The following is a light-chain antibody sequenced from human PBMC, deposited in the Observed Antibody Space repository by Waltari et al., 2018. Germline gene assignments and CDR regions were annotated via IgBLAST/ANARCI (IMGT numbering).Light chain of an antibody. Sequence: AVLTQSPLSLLVTLGQPASISCRSSQTLVSSNGNTYLRWFQQRPGQSPRRLIYTVSDRDSGVPDRFSGSGSDTDFTLTISRVEAEDVGVYYCMQATYWPWTFGQGTKVEIK. V-gene: IGKV2-30*01. CDR3: MQATYWPWT. CDR1: QTLVSSNGNTY. J-gene: IGKJ1*01. CDR2: TVS.